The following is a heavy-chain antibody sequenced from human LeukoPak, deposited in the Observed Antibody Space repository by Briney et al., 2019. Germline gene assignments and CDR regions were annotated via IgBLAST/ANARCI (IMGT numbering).Heavy chain of an antibody. Sequence: GGSLRLSCAASGFTFSSYAMSWVRQAPGKGLEWASAISGSGGSTYYADSVKGRFTISRDNSKNTLYLQMNSLRAEDTAVYYCASVNVDAFFEDVWGQGTTVTVSS. CDR3: ASVNVDAFFEDV. CDR1: GFTFSSYA. D-gene: IGHD3-3*02. CDR2: ISGSGGST. V-gene: IGHV3-23*01. J-gene: IGHJ6*02.